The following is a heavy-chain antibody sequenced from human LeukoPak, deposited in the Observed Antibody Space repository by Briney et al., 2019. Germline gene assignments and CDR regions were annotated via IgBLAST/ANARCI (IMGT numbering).Heavy chain of an antibody. CDR2: INPNSGGT. CDR1: GYTFTGYY. CDR3: ARDGGIVGATNYYYYMDV. V-gene: IGHV1-2*02. J-gene: IGHJ6*03. Sequence: ASVKVSCKASGYTFTGYYMHWVRQAPGQGLEWMGWINPNSGGTNYAQKFQGRVTMTRDTSITTAYMELNRLRSDDTAVYYCARDGGIVGATNYYYYMDVWGKGTTVTVSS. D-gene: IGHD1-26*01.